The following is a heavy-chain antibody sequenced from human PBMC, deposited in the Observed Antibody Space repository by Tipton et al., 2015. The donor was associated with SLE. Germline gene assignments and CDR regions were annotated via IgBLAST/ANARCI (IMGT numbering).Heavy chain of an antibody. CDR2: IYSVGTT. D-gene: IGHD3-16*01. CDR3: VGGSSSTRDY. Sequence: SLRLSCAASGFTFSSYPMTWARQAPGKGLEWVSVIYSVGTTYYADSVKGRFTISSDDSKNTLYLQMNSLRPEDTAVYYCVGGSSSTRDYWGQGTLVTVSS. V-gene: IGHV3-23*03. J-gene: IGHJ4*02. CDR1: GFTFSSYP.